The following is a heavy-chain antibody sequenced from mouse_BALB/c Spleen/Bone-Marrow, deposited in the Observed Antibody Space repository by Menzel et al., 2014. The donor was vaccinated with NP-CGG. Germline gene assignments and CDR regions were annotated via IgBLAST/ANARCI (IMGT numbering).Heavy chain of an antibody. CDR1: GFNIKDTY. D-gene: IGHD1-1*01. CDR3: AKYYYGNSLFAY. J-gene: IGHJ3*01. V-gene: IGHV14-3*02. CDR2: IDPANGNT. Sequence: VQLQQSGAELVKPGASVKLSCTASGFNIKDTYMHWVKQRPEQGLEWIGRIDPANGNTKYDPKFQGKATITADTSSSTAYLQLSSLTSEDTAVYYCAKYYYGNSLFAYWVQGTLVTVSA.